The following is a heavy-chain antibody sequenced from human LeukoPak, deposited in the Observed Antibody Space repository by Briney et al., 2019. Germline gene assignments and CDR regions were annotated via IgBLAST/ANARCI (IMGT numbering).Heavy chain of an antibody. V-gene: IGHV4-59*12. CDR3: ARVGKYGGYEFDP. CDR1: GGSISSYY. D-gene: IGHD5-12*01. Sequence: SETLSLTCTVSGGSISSYYWSWIRQPPGKGLEWIGYIYYSGGTNYNPSLKSRVTISVDRSKNQFSLKLSSVTAADTAVYYCARVGKYGGYEFDPWGQGTRVTVSS. CDR2: IYYSGGT. J-gene: IGHJ5*02.